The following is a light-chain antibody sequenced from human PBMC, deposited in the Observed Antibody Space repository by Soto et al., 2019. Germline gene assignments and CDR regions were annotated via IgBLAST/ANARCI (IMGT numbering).Light chain of an antibody. CDR2: GAS. CDR1: KSLNSN. CDR3: QQYDNWPPAT. V-gene: IGKV3-15*01. J-gene: IGKJ1*01. Sequence: EKVMTQSPAPPSLSPGEKANPSPRAHKSLNSNLAWYQQKPGQAPRLLIYGASTRVTGIPARFSGSGSGTEFTLTISSLQSEDSAVYYCQQYDNWPPATFGQGTKV.